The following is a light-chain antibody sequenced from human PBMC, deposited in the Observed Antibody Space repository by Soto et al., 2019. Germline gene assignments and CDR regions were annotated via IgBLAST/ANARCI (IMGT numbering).Light chain of an antibody. Sequence: QSVLTQPPSASGSPGQSVTISCTGTSSDVGGYNSVSWYQQHPGTAPKLMIYEVTKWPSGVPDRFSGSKSGNTASLTVSGLQAEDEADYYCSSYAGSNNWVFGGGTKLTVL. V-gene: IGLV2-8*01. CDR2: EVT. CDR3: SSYAGSNNWV. J-gene: IGLJ3*02. CDR1: SSDVGGYNS.